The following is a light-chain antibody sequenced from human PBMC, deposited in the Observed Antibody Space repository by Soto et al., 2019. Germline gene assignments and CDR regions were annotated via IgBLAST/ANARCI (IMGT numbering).Light chain of an antibody. CDR3: QQYGSSPRT. CDR2: GAS. Sequence: EIVLTQSPGTLSLFPGEIATFSCRASQSVSSTYLAWYQQKPGQAPRLLIYGASSRATGIPDSFSGSGSGTCFTLTISRLEPEESAVYYCQQYGSSPRTLGQGTKGAS. V-gene: IGKV3-20*01. CDR1: QSVSSTY. J-gene: IGKJ1*01.